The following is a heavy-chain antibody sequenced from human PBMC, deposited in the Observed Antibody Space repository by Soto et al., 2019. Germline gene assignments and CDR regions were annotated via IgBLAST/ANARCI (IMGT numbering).Heavy chain of an antibody. V-gene: IGHV4-4*07. CDR2: IYTSVST. D-gene: IGHD6-19*01. J-gene: IGHJ5*02. Sequence: AGKGLEWIGRIYTSVSTSYNPSLKSRVTMSVDTSKNQFSLKLSSVTAADTAVYYCASEPAVAVAGTLSKWFNPWGQGTLVTVS. CDR3: ASEPAVAVAGTLSKWFNP.